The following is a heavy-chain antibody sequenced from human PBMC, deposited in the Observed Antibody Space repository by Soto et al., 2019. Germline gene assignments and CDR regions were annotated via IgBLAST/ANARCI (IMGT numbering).Heavy chain of an antibody. CDR1: GFTFSSYD. D-gene: IGHD3-22*01. V-gene: IGHV3-48*03. CDR3: ATCRESYDSSGYLFDY. Sequence: GGSLRLSSAASGFTFSSYDMNWVRQAPGRELEWVSYISSSGSTIYYADSVKGRFTISRDNAKNSLYLQMNSLRAEDTAVYYCATCRESYDSSGYLFDYWGQGTLVTVSS. J-gene: IGHJ4*02. CDR2: ISSSGSTI.